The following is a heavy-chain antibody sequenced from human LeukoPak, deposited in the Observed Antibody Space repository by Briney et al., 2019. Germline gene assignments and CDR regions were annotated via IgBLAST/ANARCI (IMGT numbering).Heavy chain of an antibody. Sequence: GSLRLSCAASGFTFSGYAMSWVRQAPGKGLEWVSAISGSGGSTYYADSVKGRFTISRDNSKNTLYLQMNSLRAEDTAVYYCAKPPGHCSSTSCPTDYWGQGTLVTVSS. CDR1: GFTFSGYA. V-gene: IGHV3-23*01. J-gene: IGHJ4*02. CDR3: AKPPGHCSSTSCPTDY. CDR2: ISGSGGST. D-gene: IGHD2-2*01.